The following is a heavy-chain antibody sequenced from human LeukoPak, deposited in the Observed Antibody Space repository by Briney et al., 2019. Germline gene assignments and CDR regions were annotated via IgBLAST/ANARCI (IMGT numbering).Heavy chain of an antibody. CDR1: GFTFSSYS. CDR2: ISSSSSTI. V-gene: IGHV3-48*02. J-gene: IGHJ4*02. D-gene: IGHD2-15*01. Sequence: GGSLRLSCAASGFTFSSYSMNWVRQAPGKGLEWVSYISSSSSTIYYADSVKGRFTISRDNAKNSLYLQMNSLRDEDTAVYYCAKQLGYCSDGSCYFPYWGQGTLVTVSS. CDR3: AKQLGYCSDGSCYFPY.